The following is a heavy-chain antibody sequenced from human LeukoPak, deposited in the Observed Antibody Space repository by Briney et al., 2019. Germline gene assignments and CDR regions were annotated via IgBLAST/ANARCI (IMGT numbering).Heavy chain of an antibody. CDR1: GGSVSSGSYY. D-gene: IGHD2-2*01. CDR3: ARDPGPYCSSDCYFDY. V-gene: IGHV4-61*01. CDR2: IYYSGST. J-gene: IGHJ4*02. Sequence: SETLSLTCTVSGGSVSSGSYYWSWIRQPPGKGLEWIGYIYYSGSTRYNPSLQSRVTISIDTSKNQFSLKLNSVTAADTAVYYCARDPGPYCSSDCYFDYWGQGTLVTVSS.